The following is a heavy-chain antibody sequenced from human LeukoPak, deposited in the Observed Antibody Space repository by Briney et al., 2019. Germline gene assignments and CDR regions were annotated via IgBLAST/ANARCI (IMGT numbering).Heavy chain of an antibody. CDR2: INHSGST. CDR1: GGSFGGYY. CDR3: ARGGTYYYGSGSKQMDV. D-gene: IGHD3-10*01. J-gene: IGHJ6*04. V-gene: IGHV4-34*01. Sequence: SETLSLTCAVYGGSFGGYYWSWIRQPPGKGLEWVGEINHSGSTNYNPSLKSRVTISVDTSKNQFSLKLSSVTAADTAVYYCARGGTYYYGSGSKQMDVWGKGTTVTVSS.